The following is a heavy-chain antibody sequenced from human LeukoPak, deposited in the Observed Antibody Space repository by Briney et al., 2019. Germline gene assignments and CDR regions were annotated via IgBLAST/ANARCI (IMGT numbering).Heavy chain of an antibody. Sequence: PSETLSLTCAVYGGSFSGYYWSWIRQPPGKGLEWIGEITHSGSTNYNPSLKSRVTISVDTSKNQFSLKLSSVTAADTAVYYCARDSSSGWYSKVDYWGQGTLVTVSS. J-gene: IGHJ4*02. V-gene: IGHV4-34*01. CDR2: ITHSGST. D-gene: IGHD6-19*01. CDR3: ARDSSSGWYSKVDY. CDR1: GGSFSGYY.